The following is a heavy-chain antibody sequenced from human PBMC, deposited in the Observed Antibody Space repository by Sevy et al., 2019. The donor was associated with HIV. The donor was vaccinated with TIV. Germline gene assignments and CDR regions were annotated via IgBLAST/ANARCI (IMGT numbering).Heavy chain of an antibody. Sequence: GGSLRLSCAASGFTFNTYAMSWVRQAPGKGLEWVSAISGSGGSTYYADSVKGRFTISRDNSKNTLYLQMNSLRAEDTAGYYCAKDKGHYHGSGSYWNRVFDYWGQGTLVTVSS. J-gene: IGHJ4*02. CDR2: ISGSGGST. D-gene: IGHD3-10*01. CDR1: GFTFNTYA. V-gene: IGHV3-23*01. CDR3: AKDKGHYHGSGSYWNRVFDY.